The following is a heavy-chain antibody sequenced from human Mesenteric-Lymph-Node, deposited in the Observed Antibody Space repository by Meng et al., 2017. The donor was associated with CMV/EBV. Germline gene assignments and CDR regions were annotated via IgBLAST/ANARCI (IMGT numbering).Heavy chain of an antibody. Sequence: GSLRLSCSVSGYSITGGYFWGWIRQPPGKGLEWIASIYHDGSTYYNSSLKSRVTISVDTSKNRFSLRLSSVTAADTAVYFCVRDPPGWWGQGTLVTVSS. CDR3: VRDPPGW. CDR2: IYHDGST. V-gene: IGHV4-38-2*02. D-gene: IGHD6-19*01. J-gene: IGHJ1*01. CDR1: GYSITGGYF.